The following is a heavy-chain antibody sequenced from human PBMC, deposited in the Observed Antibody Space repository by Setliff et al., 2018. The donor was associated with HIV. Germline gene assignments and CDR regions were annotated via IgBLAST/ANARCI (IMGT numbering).Heavy chain of an antibody. Sequence: LSLTCTLFGGSISTVTYYWAWIRQPPGKGLEWIGNVHYSGNTYYTSSLQSRVIISADTSKSQFYLRLSSVTAADTAVYYCARQGAVTGHAFDSWGPGALVTVSS. V-gene: IGHV4-39*01. CDR3: ARQGAVTGHAFDS. J-gene: IGHJ4*02. CDR1: GGSISTVTYY. CDR2: VHYSGNT. D-gene: IGHD6-19*01.